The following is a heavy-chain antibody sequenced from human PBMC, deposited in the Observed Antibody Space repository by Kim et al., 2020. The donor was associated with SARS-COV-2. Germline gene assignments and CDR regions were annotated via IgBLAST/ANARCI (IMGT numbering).Heavy chain of an antibody. J-gene: IGHJ6*02. Sequence: RDSPSVQGRVTISADKSISTAYLQWSSLKASDTAMYYCATHFPMRFPMDVWGQGTTVTVSS. CDR3: ATHFPMRFPMDV. D-gene: IGHD2-2*01. V-gene: IGHV5-51*01.